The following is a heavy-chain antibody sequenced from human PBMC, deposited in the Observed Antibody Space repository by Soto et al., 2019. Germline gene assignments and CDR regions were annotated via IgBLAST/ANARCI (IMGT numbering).Heavy chain of an antibody. CDR2: ISYDGSNK. J-gene: IGHJ3*02. V-gene: IGHV3-30-3*01. CDR3: ARPLPVVDYVLNAFDI. CDR1: GFTFSSYA. Sequence: GGSLSLSCAASGFTFSSYAMHWVRQAPGKGLEWVAVISYDGSNKYYADSVKGRFTISRDNSKNTLYLQMNSLRAEDTAVYYCARPLPVVDYVLNAFDIWGQGTMVTVSS. D-gene: IGHD3-16*01.